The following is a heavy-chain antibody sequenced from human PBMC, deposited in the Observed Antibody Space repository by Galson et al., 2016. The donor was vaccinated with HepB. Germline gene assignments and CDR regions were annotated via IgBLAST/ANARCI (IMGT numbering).Heavy chain of an antibody. Sequence: SLRLSCAASEFTFSSYGMHWVRQAPGKGLAWVAVIWYDGSNKYYADSVKGRFTISRDNSKNTLYLQMNSLRAEDTAVYYCARNLRPPGYYGMDVWGQGTTVTVSS. CDR2: IWYDGSNK. J-gene: IGHJ6*02. CDR1: EFTFSSYG. CDR3: ARNLRPPGYYGMDV. V-gene: IGHV3-33*01. D-gene: IGHD6-25*01.